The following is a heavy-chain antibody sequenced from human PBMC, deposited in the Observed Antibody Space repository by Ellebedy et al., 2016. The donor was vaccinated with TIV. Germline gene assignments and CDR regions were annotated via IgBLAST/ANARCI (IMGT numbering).Heavy chain of an antibody. CDR2: VYHRGNT. D-gene: IGHD6-13*01. Sequence: MPSETLSLTCTVSGYSISGGYFWVWIRQPPGKGLEWIGSVYHRGNTYYNPSLKSRITMSVDPSKNQFSLNLSSVTAADTAVYFCARDQSATAFDIWGQGTMVTVSS. CDR1: GYSISGGYF. J-gene: IGHJ3*02. CDR3: ARDQSATAFDI. V-gene: IGHV4-38-2*02.